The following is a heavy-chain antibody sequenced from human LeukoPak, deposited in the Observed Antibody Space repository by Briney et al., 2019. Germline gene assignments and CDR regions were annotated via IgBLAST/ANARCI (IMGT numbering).Heavy chain of an antibody. CDR1: GFTFSSYA. J-gene: IGHJ1*01. CDR2: ISGSGGST. V-gene: IGHV3-23*01. D-gene: IGHD6-13*01. CDR3: AKIYSSSWYVYFQH. Sequence: GGSLRLSCAASGFTFSSYAMSWVHQAPGKGLEWVSSISGSGGSTYYADSVKGRFTISRDNSKNTLYLQMNSLRAEDTAVYYCAKIYSSSWYVYFQHWGQGTLVTVSS.